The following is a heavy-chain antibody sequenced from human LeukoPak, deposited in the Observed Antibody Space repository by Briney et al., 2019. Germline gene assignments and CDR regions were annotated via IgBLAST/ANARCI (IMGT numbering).Heavy chain of an antibody. J-gene: IGHJ4*02. CDR3: ARANDILTGSEFYFDY. D-gene: IGHD3-9*01. V-gene: IGHV3-53*01. CDR2: IYSGGST. Sequence: GGSLRLSCAASGFTVSSNYMSWVRQAPGKGLEWVSVIYSGGSTYYADSVKGRFTISRDNAKNSLYLQMNSLRAEDTAVYYCARANDILTGSEFYFDYWGQGTLVTVSS. CDR1: GFTVSSNY.